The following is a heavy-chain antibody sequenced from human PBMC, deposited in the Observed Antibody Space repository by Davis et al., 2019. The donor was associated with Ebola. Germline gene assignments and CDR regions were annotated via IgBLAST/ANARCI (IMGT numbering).Heavy chain of an antibody. CDR3: ARGYYDYVWGSSDPFGY. J-gene: IGHJ4*02. V-gene: IGHV1-46*01. CDR1: GYTFTSYY. D-gene: IGHD3-16*01. Sequence: ASVKVSCKASGYTFTSYYMHWVRQAPGQGLEWMGIINPSGGSTNYAQKFQGRVTITADKSTSTAYMELSRLRSDDTAVYYCARGYYDYVWGSSDPFGYWGQGTLVTVSS. CDR2: INPSGGST.